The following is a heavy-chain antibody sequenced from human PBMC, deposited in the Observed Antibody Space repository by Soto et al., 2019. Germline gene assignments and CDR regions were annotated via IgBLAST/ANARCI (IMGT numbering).Heavy chain of an antibody. V-gene: IGHV1-69*06. Sequence: QVQLVQSGAEVKKPGSSVKVSCKASGGTFSSYAISWVRQAPGQGREWIGGIIPIFGTANYAQKFQGRVTITADKSTSTAYMELSSLRSEDTAVYYCAREISPTMTLNYYYYGMDVWGQGTTVTVSS. D-gene: IGHD3-22*01. CDR2: IIPIFGTA. CDR1: GGTFSSYA. J-gene: IGHJ6*02. CDR3: AREISPTMTLNYYYYGMDV.